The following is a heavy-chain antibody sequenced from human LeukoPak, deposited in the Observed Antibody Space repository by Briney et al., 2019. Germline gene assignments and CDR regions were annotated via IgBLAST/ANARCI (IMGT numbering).Heavy chain of an antibody. CDR1: GFTFSSYG. CDR2: IWYDGSNK. D-gene: IGHD6-6*01. V-gene: IGHV3-33*01. J-gene: IGHJ4*02. Sequence: SGGFLRLSCAASGFTFSSYGMHWVRQAPGEGLEWVAVIWYDGSNKYYADSVKGRFTISRDNSKNTLYLQMNSLRAEDTAVYYCARDLGWRTAARSFDYWGQGTLVTVSS. CDR3: ARDLGWRTAARSFDY.